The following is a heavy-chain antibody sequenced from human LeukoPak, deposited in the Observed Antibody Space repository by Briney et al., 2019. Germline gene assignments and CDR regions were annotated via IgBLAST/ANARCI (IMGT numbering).Heavy chain of an antibody. D-gene: IGHD6-19*01. CDR1: GFTFSTYW. J-gene: IGHJ3*02. CDR2: ISNDGSNK. V-gene: IGHV3-30*03. Sequence: GESLQISCAASGFTFSTYWMSWVRQAPGKGLEWVAVISNDGSNKYYADSVKGRFTISRDNSKNTLYLQMNSLRAEDTAVYYCARGQVIPVAGHGAVDIWGQGTMVTVSS. CDR3: ARGQVIPVAGHGAVDI.